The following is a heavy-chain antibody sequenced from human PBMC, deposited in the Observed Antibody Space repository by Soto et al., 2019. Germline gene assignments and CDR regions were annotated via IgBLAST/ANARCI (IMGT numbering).Heavy chain of an antibody. CDR1: GFTFSSCG. J-gene: IGHJ4*02. CDR2: ISYDGSNK. V-gene: IGHV3-30-3*01. D-gene: IGHD3-3*01. Sequence: GGALRLSCAASGFTFSSCGMHWVRQAPGKGVEWVALISYDGSNKYYADSVKGRFTISRDNSKNTLYLQMNSLRAGDTAVYYCARDKRDLRFLEWSYYFDYWGQGTLVTVSS. CDR3: ARDKRDLRFLEWSYYFDY.